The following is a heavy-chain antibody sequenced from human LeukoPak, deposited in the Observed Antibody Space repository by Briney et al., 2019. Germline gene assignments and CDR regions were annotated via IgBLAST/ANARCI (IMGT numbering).Heavy chain of an antibody. Sequence: GSLRLSCAASGFTFSTFAMIWVRQPPGKGLEWIGEINHSGSTNYNPSLKSRVTISVDTSKNQFSLKLSSVTAADTAVYYCARVNRELRNRYYDFWSGPYDYWGQGTLVTVSS. V-gene: IGHV4-34*01. J-gene: IGHJ4*02. CDR2: INHSGST. CDR1: GFTFSTFA. D-gene: IGHD3-3*01. CDR3: ARVNRELRNRYYDFWSGPYDY.